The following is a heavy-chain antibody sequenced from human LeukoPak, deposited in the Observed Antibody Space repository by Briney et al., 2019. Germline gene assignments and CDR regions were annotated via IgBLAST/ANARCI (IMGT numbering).Heavy chain of an antibody. J-gene: IGHJ4*02. CDR2: ISSSSSYI. V-gene: IGHV3-21*01. CDR3: ARASRPQDDYADY. D-gene: IGHD5-12*01. CDR1: GFTFSSYE. Sequence: GGSLRLSCAASGFTFSSYEMNWVRQAPGKGLEWVSSISSSSSYIYYADSVKGRFTISRDNAKNSLYLQMNSLRAEDTAVYYCARASRPQDDYADYWGQGTLVTVSS.